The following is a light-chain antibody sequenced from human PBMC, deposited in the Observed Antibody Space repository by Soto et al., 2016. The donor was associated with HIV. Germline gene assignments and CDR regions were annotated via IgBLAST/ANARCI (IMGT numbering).Light chain of an antibody. CDR2: AAS. CDR3: QQYTSYSIT. CDR1: QSINGW. V-gene: IGKV1-5*03. J-gene: IGKJ4*01. Sequence: DIQMTQSPSTLSASVGDRVTITCRASQSINGWLAWYQQKPGIAPKLLIYAASALESGVPSRFYGSGFGTEFTLTISSLQPDDFATYYCQQYTSYSITFGGGTKVEIK.